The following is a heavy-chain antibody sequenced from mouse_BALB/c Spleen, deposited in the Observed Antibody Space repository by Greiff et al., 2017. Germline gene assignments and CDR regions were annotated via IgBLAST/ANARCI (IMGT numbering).Heavy chain of an antibody. CDR1: GFTFNTYA. CDR2: IRSKSNNYAT. CDR3: VRRRGYEGAMDY. J-gene: IGHJ4*01. D-gene: IGHD2-14*01. V-gene: IGHV10-1*02. Sequence: VQLQQSGGGLVQPKGSLKLSCAASGFTFNTYAMNWVRQAPGKGLEWVARIRSKSNNYATYYADSVKDRFTISRDDSQSMLYLQMNNLKTEDTAMYYCVRRRGYEGAMDYWGQGTSVTVSS.